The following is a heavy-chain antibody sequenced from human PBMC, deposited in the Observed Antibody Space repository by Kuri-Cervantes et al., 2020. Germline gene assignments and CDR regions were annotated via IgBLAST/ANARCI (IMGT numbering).Heavy chain of an antibody. CDR1: GFTFSNYA. CDR2: IWYDGSNK. V-gene: IGHV3-33*08. Sequence: GESLKISCAASGFTFSNYAMSWVRQAPGKGLEWVAVIWYDGSNKYYADSVKGRFTISRDNSKNTLYLQMNTLRAEDTAVYYCAKLSGYSGGWCDYWGQGTLVTVSS. J-gene: IGHJ4*02. D-gene: IGHD6-19*01. CDR3: AKLSGYSGGWCDY.